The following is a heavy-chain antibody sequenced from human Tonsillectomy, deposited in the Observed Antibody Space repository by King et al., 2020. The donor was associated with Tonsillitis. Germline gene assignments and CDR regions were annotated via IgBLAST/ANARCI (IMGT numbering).Heavy chain of an antibody. V-gene: IGHV4-34*01. CDR1: GGSFSGYY. J-gene: IGHJ3*02. D-gene: IGHD3-10*01. Sequence: VQLQQWGAGLLKPSETLSLTCAVYGGSFSGYYWSWIRQPPGKGLEWIGEINHSGSTNYNPSLKSRVTISVDTSKNQFSLKLSSVTAADTALYYCARGPSGRRGITMVRGVFAFDIWGQGTMVTVSS. CDR2: INHSGST. CDR3: ARGPSGRRGITMVRGVFAFDI.